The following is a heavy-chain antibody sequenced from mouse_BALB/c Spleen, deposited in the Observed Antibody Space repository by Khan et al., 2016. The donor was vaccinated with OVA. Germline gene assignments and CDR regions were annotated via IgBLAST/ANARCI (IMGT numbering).Heavy chain of an antibody. CDR2: IWGGGDT. V-gene: IGHV2-6-4*01. J-gene: IGHJ4*01. CDR1: GFSLSRYN. CDR3: ARSYYRYDGDYALDY. Sequence: QVRLQQSGPGLVAPSQSLSITCTVSGFSLSRYNIHWVRQPPGKGLEWLGMIWGGGDTDYNSTLKSRLSISKDNSTSQVFLKVNSLQTDDSAMYDCARSYYRYDGDYALDYWGQGTSVTVSS. D-gene: IGHD2-14*01.